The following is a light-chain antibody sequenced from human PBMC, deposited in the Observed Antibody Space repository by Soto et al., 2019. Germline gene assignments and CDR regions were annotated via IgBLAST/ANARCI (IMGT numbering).Light chain of an antibody. Sequence: QSALTQPASVSGSPGQSITISCTGTSSDVGGYNYVSWYQQHPGKAPKLMIYDVSNRPTGVSNRFSGSKSGNTASLTISGLQAEDEADYYCSSYTSSSTLVFGGGTKVTL. V-gene: IGLV2-14*01. J-gene: IGLJ3*02. CDR2: DVS. CDR1: SSDVGGYNY. CDR3: SSYTSSSTLV.